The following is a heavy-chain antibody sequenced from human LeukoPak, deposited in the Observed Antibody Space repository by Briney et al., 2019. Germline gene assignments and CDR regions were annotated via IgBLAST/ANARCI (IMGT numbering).Heavy chain of an antibody. V-gene: IGHV3-33*01. J-gene: IGHJ6*02. CDR1: GFTFSSYG. D-gene: IGHD6-13*01. Sequence: GRSLRLSCAASGFTFSSYGMHWVRQAPGKGLEWVAVIWDDGSNKYYADSVKGRFTISRDNSKNTLYLQMNSLRAEDTAVYYCARDSGSSRPHYYYYYGMDVWGQGTTVTVSS. CDR2: IWDDGSNK. CDR3: ARDSGSSRPHYYYYYGMDV.